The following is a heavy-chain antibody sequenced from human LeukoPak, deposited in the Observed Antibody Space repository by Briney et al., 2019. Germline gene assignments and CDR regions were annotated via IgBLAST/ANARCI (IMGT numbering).Heavy chain of an antibody. Sequence: SQTLPLTCAISGDSVSSNNAAWVWIRQSPSRGLEWLGRTYYRSKWYHDYAVSVKSRISFNPDTSKNQFFLQPNSVTPEDTAVYYCARDVNGAFTRSWFDPWGQGTRVAVS. CDR3: ARDVNGAFTRSWFDP. V-gene: IGHV6-1*01. CDR2: TYYRSKWYH. CDR1: GDSVSSNNAA. J-gene: IGHJ5*02. D-gene: IGHD4-17*01.